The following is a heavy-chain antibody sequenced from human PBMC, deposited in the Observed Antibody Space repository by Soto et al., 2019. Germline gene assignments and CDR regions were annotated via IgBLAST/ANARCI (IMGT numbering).Heavy chain of an antibody. CDR3: ARWDV. Sequence: GGSLILSCAASGFTFTNYAMNWVRQAPGKGLEWVANIKEDGSEKDYVDSVKGRFTISRDNAKNSLYLQMNSLRAEDTAVYYCARWDVWGKGTTVSVSS. CDR1: GFTFTNYA. V-gene: IGHV3-7*01. J-gene: IGHJ6*04. CDR2: IKEDGSEK.